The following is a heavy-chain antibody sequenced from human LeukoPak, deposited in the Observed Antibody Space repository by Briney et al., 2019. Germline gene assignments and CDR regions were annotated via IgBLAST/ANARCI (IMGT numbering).Heavy chain of an antibody. CDR1: GFPFSSYS. J-gene: IGHJ6*02. CDR2: ISSSGRYI. CDR3: ARSFCNSASCYYYYYSGMDV. Sequence: GGSLRLSGAASGFPFSSYSMNWVRQAPGKGLEWVSSISSSGRYIYYADSVKGRFTISRDSAKDSLYLQMNSLRAEDTAVYYCARSFCNSASCYYYYYSGMDVWGQGTAITVSS. V-gene: IGHV3-21*01. D-gene: IGHD2-2*01.